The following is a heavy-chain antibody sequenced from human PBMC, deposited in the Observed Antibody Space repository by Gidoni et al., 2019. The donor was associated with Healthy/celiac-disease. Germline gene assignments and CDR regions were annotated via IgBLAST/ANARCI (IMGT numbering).Heavy chain of an antibody. V-gene: IGHV1-69*02. CDR1: GGPFSSYT. J-gene: IGHJ4*02. CDR2: IIPILGIA. CDR3: ARPTGADYYFDY. D-gene: IGHD3-9*01. Sequence: QVPLVQSGAEVTKPGSSVKVSCKASGGPFSSYTISWVRQAPGQGLEWMGRIIPILGIANYAQKFQGRVTITADKSTSTAYMELSSLRSEDTAVYYCARPTGADYYFDYWGQGTLVTVSS.